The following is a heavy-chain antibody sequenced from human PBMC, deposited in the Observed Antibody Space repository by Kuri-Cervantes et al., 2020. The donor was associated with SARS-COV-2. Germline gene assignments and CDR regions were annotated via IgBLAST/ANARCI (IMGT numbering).Heavy chain of an antibody. J-gene: IGHJ4*02. V-gene: IGHV3-30-3*01. CDR2: ISYDGSNT. Sequence: GGSLRLSCAASGFTFSSYAIHWVRQAPGKGLEWVAIISYDGSNTYYADSVKGRFTISRDNSKNTLYLQMNSLRTEDTAVYYCARSIVVVPAPFDYWGQGTLVTVSS. CDR1: GFTFSSYA. D-gene: IGHD2-2*01. CDR3: ARSIVVVPAPFDY.